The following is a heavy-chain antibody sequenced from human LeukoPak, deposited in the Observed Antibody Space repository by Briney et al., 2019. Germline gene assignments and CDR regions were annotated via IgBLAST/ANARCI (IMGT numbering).Heavy chain of an antibody. CDR3: ARHSAESSGWPYYYYYYYMDV. CDR1: GGSISSSSYY. CDR2: IYYSGST. J-gene: IGHJ6*03. Sequence: PSETLSLTCTVSGGSISSSSYYWGWIRQPPGKGLEWIGSIYYSGSTYYNPSLKSRVTISVDTSKNQFSLKLSSVTAADTAVYYCARHSAESSGWPYYYYYYYMDVWGKGTTVTISS. D-gene: IGHD6-19*01. V-gene: IGHV4-39*01.